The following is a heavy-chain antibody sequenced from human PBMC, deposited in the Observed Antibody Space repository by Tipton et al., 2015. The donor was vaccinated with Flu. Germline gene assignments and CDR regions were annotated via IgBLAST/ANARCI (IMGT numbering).Heavy chain of an antibody. CDR1: GFTFSVHY. V-gene: IGHV3-72*01. Sequence: SLRLSCAASGFTFSVHYMDWVRQAPGKGLEWVGRSRDKANSYTTEYAASVKGRFTISRDVSKNSLYLQINSLRAEDTAVYYCAKCPSSTSCRYGMDVWGQGTTVTVSS. D-gene: IGHD2-2*01. CDR3: AKCPSSTSCRYGMDV. J-gene: IGHJ6*02. CDR2: SRDKANSYTT.